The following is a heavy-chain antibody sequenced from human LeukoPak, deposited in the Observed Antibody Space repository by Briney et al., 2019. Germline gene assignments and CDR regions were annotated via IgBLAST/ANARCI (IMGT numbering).Heavy chain of an antibody. CDR1: GGSISSYY. J-gene: IGHJ4*02. CDR2: IYYSGST. D-gene: IGHD5-12*01. CDR3: ARDSGYEN. V-gene: IGHV4-59*01. Sequence: SETLSLTCTVSGGSISSYYWSWIRQPPGKGLEWIGYIYYSGSTNYNPSLKSRVTISVDTSKNQFSLKLSSVTAADTAVYYCARDSGYENWGQGILVTVSS.